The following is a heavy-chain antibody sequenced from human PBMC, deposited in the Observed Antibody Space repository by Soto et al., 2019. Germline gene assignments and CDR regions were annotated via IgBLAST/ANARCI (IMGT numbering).Heavy chain of an antibody. CDR2: IWYDGSNK. CDR3: ARDLRGYSLFDY. Sequence: LRLSCAASGFTFSSYGMHWVRQAPGKGLEWVAVIWYDGSNKYYADSVKGRFTISRDNSKNTLYLQMNSLRAEDTAVYYCARDLRGYSLFDYWGQGTLVTVSS. D-gene: IGHD5-18*01. CDR1: GFTFSSYG. J-gene: IGHJ4*02. V-gene: IGHV3-33*01.